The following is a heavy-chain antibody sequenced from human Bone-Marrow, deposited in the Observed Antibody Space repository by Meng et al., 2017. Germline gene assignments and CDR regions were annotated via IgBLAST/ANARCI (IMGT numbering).Heavy chain of an antibody. D-gene: IGHD6-19*01. J-gene: IGHJ2*01. CDR2: IIPIFGTA. CDR3: ARAAVADLNWYFDL. V-gene: IGHV1-69*01. Sequence: QGHVVQSGGEGKTPGSSVKVSCKASGGTFSSYAISWVRPAPGQGLEWLGGIIPIFGTANYAQKFQGRVTITTDESTSTAYMELSSLRSEDTAVYYCARAAVADLNWYFDLWGRGTLVTVSS. CDR1: GGTFSSYA.